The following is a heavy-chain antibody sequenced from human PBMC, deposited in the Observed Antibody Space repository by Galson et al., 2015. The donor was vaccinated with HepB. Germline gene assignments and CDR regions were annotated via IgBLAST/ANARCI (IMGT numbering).Heavy chain of an antibody. D-gene: IGHD3-10*01. CDR1: GYTSTGYY. Sequence: SVKVSCKASGYTSTGYYMHWVRQAPGQGLEWMGWINPNSGGTNYAQKFQGRVTMTRDTSISTAYMELSRLRSDDTAVYYCAMGYGSGSYYHYYYYGMDVWGQGTTVTVSS. J-gene: IGHJ6*02. CDR2: INPNSGGT. V-gene: IGHV1-2*02. CDR3: AMGYGSGSYYHYYYYGMDV.